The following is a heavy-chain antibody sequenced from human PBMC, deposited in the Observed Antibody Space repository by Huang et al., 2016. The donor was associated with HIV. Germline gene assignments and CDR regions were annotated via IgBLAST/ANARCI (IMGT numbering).Heavy chain of an antibody. CDR2: IVPRGGTT. Sequence: QVQLVQSGAEVKKPGASVKVSCKTSGYTFTSYYLHWVRQAPGQGLEWMGIIVPRGGTTTDAQKVQGRVTMTWDTSTSTVCMELTSLTYEDTAVYYCARAVSSERDFDYWGQGTLVTVSS. D-gene: IGHD3-16*02. J-gene: IGHJ4*02. V-gene: IGHV1-46*01. CDR1: GYTFTSYY. CDR3: ARAVSSERDFDY.